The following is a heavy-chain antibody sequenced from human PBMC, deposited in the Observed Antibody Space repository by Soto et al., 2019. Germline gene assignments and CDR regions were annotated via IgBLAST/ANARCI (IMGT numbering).Heavy chain of an antibody. CDR1: GGSITSSNYH. J-gene: IGHJ4*02. V-gene: IGHV4-39*01. CDR3: SRLTNARPGDD. CDR2: IYYSGNT. Sequence: SETLSLTCTVSGGSITSSNYHWGWSRQPPGKGREWIGTIYYSGNTYYNPSLKSRVTMSMDASKNQFSLTLSSVAVADTAVYYCSRLTNARPGDDWGQGTLFTVSS. D-gene: IGHD2-2*01.